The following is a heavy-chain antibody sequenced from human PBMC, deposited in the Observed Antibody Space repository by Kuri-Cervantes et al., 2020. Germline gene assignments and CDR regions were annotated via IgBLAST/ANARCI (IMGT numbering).Heavy chain of an antibody. CDR3: VRRQGWSGMDV. V-gene: IGHV3-48*02. CDR2: TGTTESSK. Sequence: ETLSLTCAASGFAISSYNMNWVRQAPGKGLEWVSHTGTTESSKYYADSVKGRFTISRDNEKNSLYLQMNSLRDEDTALYYCVRRQGWSGMDVWGQGTTVTVSS. J-gene: IGHJ6*02. CDR1: GFAISSYN.